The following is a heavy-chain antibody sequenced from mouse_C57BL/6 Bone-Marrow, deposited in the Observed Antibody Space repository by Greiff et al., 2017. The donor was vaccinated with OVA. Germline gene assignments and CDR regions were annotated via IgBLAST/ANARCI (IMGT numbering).Heavy chain of an antibody. CDR2: ISYDGSN. D-gene: IGHD1-1*01. V-gene: IGHV3-6*01. J-gene: IGHJ4*01. Sequence: VQLQQSGPGLVKPSQSLSLTCSVTGYSITSGYYWNWIRQFPGKKLEWMGYISYDGSNNYNPSHKNRISITRDTSKNKFFLKLNSVTTEDKATYYCARDGVYYYCKGFPYYAMDYWGQGTSVTVSS. CDR1: GYSITSGYY. CDR3: ARDGVYYYCKGFPYYAMDY.